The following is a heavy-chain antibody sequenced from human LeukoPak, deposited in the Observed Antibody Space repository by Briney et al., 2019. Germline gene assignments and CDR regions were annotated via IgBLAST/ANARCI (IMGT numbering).Heavy chain of an antibody. Sequence: SSETLSLTCAVYGGSFSGYYWSWIRQPPGKGLEWIGEINHSGSTNYNPSLKSRVTTSVDTSKNQFSLKLSSVTAADTAVYYCARDQSVVTPRGGDYWGQGTLVTVSS. CDR2: INHSGST. V-gene: IGHV4-34*01. J-gene: IGHJ4*02. CDR3: ARDQSVVTPRGGDY. CDR1: GGSFSGYY. D-gene: IGHD4-23*01.